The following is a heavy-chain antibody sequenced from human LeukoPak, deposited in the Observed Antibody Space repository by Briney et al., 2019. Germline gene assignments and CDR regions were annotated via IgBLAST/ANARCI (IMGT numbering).Heavy chain of an antibody. J-gene: IGHJ6*03. CDR2: INPNSGGT. D-gene: IGHD2-2*01. V-gene: IGHV1-2*02. CDR3: ASSVVRTSSIYYYSYYMEV. Sequence: ASVTVFCKASGYTFTGYYMHWLRQAPGQGLEWMGWINPNSGGTNYAQTFQGRVTMTRDTSISTAYMELSRLRSDDTAVYYCASSVVRTSSIYYYSYYMEVWGKGTTVTVSS. CDR1: GYTFTGYY.